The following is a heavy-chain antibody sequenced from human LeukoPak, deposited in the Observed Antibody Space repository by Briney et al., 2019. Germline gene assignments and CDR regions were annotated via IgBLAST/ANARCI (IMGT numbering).Heavy chain of an antibody. Sequence: ASVKVSCKASGGTFSSYAISWVRQAPGQGLEWMGWINPNSGGTNYAQKFQGRVTMTRDTSISTAYMELSRLRSDDTAVYYCATMYSSGRRHFYYYYGMDVWGQGTTVTVSS. CDR3: ATMYSSGRRHFYYYYGMDV. CDR1: GGTFSSYA. D-gene: IGHD6-19*01. J-gene: IGHJ6*02. V-gene: IGHV1-2*02. CDR2: INPNSGGT.